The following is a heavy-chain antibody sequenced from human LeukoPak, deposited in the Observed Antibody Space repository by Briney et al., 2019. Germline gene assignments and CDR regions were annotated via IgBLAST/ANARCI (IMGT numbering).Heavy chain of an antibody. J-gene: IGHJ4*02. CDR2: IWYDGSNK. CDR3: AKGRLPVGSGSYSAFDY. Sequence: GGSLRLSCAASGFTFSSYGMHWVRQAPGKGLEWVAVIWYDGSNKYYADSVKGQFTISRDNSKNTLYLQMNSLRAEDTAVYYCAKGRLPVGSGSYSAFDYWGQGTLVTVSS. V-gene: IGHV3-33*06. D-gene: IGHD1-26*01. CDR1: GFTFSSYG.